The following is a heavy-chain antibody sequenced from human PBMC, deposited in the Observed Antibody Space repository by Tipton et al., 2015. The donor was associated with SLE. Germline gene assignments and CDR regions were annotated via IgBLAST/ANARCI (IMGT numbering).Heavy chain of an antibody. CDR3: ASLPTVTPASASGVDD. J-gene: IGHJ6*01. CDR2: INHSGST. V-gene: IGHV4-34*01. D-gene: IGHD4-17*01. CDR1: GGAFSGYY. Sequence: TLSLTCAVYGGAFSGYYWSWIRQPPGKGLAWLGGINHSGSTNYNPSLKSRVTMSVDTSKNQFSLKLSSVTAADTAVYYCASLPTVTPASASGVDDWGTGT.